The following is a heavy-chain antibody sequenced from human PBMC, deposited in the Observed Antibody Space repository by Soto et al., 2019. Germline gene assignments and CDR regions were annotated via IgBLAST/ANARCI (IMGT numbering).Heavy chain of an antibody. V-gene: IGHV4-59*01. Sequence: PEETLSITCTVSGGSISSCYWSWIRQPPGKGLEWIGYIYYSGSTNYNPSLKSRVTISVDTSKNQFSLKLSSVTAADTAVYYCARDRDYGDYDAFDIWGQGTMVTVSS. J-gene: IGHJ3*02. CDR3: ARDRDYGDYDAFDI. CDR1: GGSISSCY. CDR2: IYYSGST. D-gene: IGHD4-17*01.